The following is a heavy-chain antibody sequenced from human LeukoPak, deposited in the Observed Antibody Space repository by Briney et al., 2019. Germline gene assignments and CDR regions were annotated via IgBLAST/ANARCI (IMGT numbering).Heavy chain of an antibody. V-gene: IGHV4-59*01. CDR2: IYYSGST. CDR1: GGSISSYY. CDR3: ARYGYSSGFYSFDY. J-gene: IGHJ4*02. D-gene: IGHD6-19*01. Sequence: KTSETLSLTCTVSGGSISSYYWSWIRQPPGKGLEWIGYIYYSGSTNYNPSLESRVTISMDTSKNQFSLKLTSVTAADTAVYYCARYGYSSGFYSFDYWGQGTLVTVSS.